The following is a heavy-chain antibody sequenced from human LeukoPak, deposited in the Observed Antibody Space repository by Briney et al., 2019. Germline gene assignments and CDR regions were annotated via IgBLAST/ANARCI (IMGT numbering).Heavy chain of an antibody. D-gene: IGHD2-8*01. Sequence: GGSLRLSCAASGFTFSDFYMSWLRQTPGKGLEWVSYISTTGTTVDYADSVKSRFTISRDNAKGSLYLQMNNLGADDTAVYYCAKGHTYGMIWGQGTLVTVSS. CDR2: ISTTGTTV. CDR1: GFTFSDFY. CDR3: AKGHTYGMI. J-gene: IGHJ4*02. V-gene: IGHV3-11*01.